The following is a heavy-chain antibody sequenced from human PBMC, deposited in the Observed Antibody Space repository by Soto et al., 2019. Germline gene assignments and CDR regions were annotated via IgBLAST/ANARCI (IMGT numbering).Heavy chain of an antibody. CDR2: ISSSGSTI. V-gene: IGHV3-11*01. CDR1: GFTFSDYY. J-gene: IGHJ6*02. Sequence: PGGSLRLSCAASGFTFSDYYMSWIRQAPGKGLEWVSYISSSGSTIYYADSVKGRFTISRDNAKNSLYLQMNSLRAEDTAVYYCAREYCSSTSCSLWAALDGMDVWGQGTTVTVSS. CDR3: AREYCSSTSCSLWAALDGMDV. D-gene: IGHD2-2*01.